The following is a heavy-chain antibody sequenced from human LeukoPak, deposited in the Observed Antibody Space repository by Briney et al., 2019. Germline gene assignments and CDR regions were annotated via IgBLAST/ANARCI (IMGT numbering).Heavy chain of an antibody. CDR3: ARGVTSGDYDY. J-gene: IGHJ4*02. Sequence: GGSLRLSCAASGFTFSSYSMNWVRQASGKGLEWVSSISSSSSYIYYADSVKGRFTISRDNAKNSLYLQMNSLRAEDTAVYYCARGVTSGDYDYWGQGTLVTVSS. CDR1: GFTFSSYS. V-gene: IGHV3-21*01. CDR2: ISSSSSYI. D-gene: IGHD4-17*01.